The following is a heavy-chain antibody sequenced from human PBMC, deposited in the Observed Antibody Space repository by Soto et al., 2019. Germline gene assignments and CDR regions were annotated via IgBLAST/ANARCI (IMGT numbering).Heavy chain of an antibody. CDR2: ISGSGGST. CDR3: AKDSEPVARRYFDWLLSSYFDY. J-gene: IGHJ4*02. V-gene: IGHV3-23*01. Sequence: PGGSLRLSCAASGFTFSSYAMSWVRQAPGKGLEWVSAISGSGGSTYYADSVKGRFTISRDNSKNTLYLQMNSLRAEDTAVYYCAKDSEPVARRYFDWLLSSYFDYWGQGTLVTVSS. D-gene: IGHD3-9*01. CDR1: GFTFSSYA.